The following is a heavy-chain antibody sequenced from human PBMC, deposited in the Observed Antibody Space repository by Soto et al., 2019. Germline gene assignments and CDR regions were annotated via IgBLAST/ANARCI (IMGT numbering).Heavy chain of an antibody. J-gene: IGHJ5*02. CDR3: ARVVPAATNWFYP. CDR1: GGSISRSSYF. D-gene: IGHD2-2*01. V-gene: IGHV4-39*01. CDR2: IYYSGST. Sequence: PSETRSVTCTGSGGSISRSSYFLGWVRQPPGKGREWIGSIYYSGSTYYNPALKSRVTISVDTSKNQFSLKLSSVTAADTAVYYCARVVPAATNWFYPWGQGTLVTVSS.